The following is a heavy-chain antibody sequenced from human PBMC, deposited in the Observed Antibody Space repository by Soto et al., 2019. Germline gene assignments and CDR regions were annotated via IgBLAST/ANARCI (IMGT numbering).Heavy chain of an antibody. CDR2: ISWNSGNL. CDR3: AKGASTTVFAFTDY. D-gene: IGHD4-17*01. CDR1: GFTFDDYA. V-gene: IGHV3-9*01. J-gene: IGHJ4*02. Sequence: EVQLVESGGGLVQPGRSLRLSCAASGFTFDDYAMHWVRQGPGKGLEWVSSISWNSGNLGYADSVKGRFTISRDNAKNSLYLRMNSLRGEDTAVYYCAKGASTTVFAFTDYWGQGSLVTVSS.